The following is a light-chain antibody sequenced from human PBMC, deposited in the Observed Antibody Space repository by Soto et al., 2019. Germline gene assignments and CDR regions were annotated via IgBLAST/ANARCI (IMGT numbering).Light chain of an antibody. Sequence: DIQMTQSPSTLSASVGDRVTITCRASQGISSWLAWYQQKPGKAPKLLISKASNLESGVPARFSGSGSGTEFTLTISSLQTDDFATYYCQQYESYSWTFGQGTKVEIK. CDR3: QQYESYSWT. CDR2: KAS. J-gene: IGKJ1*01. CDR1: QGISSW. V-gene: IGKV1-5*03.